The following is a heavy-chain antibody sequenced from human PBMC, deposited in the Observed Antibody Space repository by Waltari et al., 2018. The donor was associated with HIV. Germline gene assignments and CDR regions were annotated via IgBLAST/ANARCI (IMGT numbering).Heavy chain of an antibody. CDR2: IYPADSDT. CDR1: GYSFPSYW. V-gene: IGHV5-51*03. D-gene: IGHD1-26*01. CDR3: ARRLVGADAFEI. Sequence: EVQLVQSGAEVKKPGQSLKISCKGSGYSFPSYWIGWVRQAPGTGLAWMGDIYPADSDTTYNPSFRGQVTISVDTSISTAYVQWRSLKASDTAVYFCARRLVGADAFEIWGQGTEVIVSS. J-gene: IGHJ3*02.